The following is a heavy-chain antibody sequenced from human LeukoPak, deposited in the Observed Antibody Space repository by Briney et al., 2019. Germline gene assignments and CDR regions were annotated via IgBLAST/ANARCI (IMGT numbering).Heavy chain of an antibody. D-gene: IGHD3-16*02. V-gene: IGHV7-4-1*02. CDR3: ARAFQSLGGLSLPDY. Sequence: ASVKVSCKASGYTFTGYYIHWVRQAPGQGLEWMGWIHPSTGNPTYAQGFTGRFVFSLDTSVSTTYLQISSLQAEDTAVYYCARAFQSLGGLSLPDYWGQGTLVTVSS. CDR2: IHPSTGNP. CDR1: GYTFTGYY. J-gene: IGHJ4*02.